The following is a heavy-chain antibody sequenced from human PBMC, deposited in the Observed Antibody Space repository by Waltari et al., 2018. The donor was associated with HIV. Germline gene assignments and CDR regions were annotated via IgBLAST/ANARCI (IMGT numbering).Heavy chain of an antibody. Sequence: QLRLQESGPRLVKPSETLSLPCSVSGGSISSNVYHWGWIRQSPGKGLEWIGSIYYTGNTYYKPSLKRRVTISIDTSKNQFSLRLTSVTAADTAIYYCVAQDYSDSVDWWGQGTLVTVFS. V-gene: IGHV4-39*07. D-gene: IGHD4-17*01. CDR3: VAQDYSDSVDW. J-gene: IGHJ4*02. CDR1: GGSISSNVYH. CDR2: IYYTGNT.